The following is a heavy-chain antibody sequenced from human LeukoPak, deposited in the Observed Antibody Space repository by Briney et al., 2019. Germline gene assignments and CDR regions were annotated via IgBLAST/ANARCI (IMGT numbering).Heavy chain of an antibody. CDR2: ISTSGNT. D-gene: IGHD2-15*01. CDR1: GRSISSYY. J-gene: IGHJ5*02. V-gene: IGHV4-4*07. Sequence: SETLSLTCTVSGRSISSYYWTWIRQPAGKGLEWIGRISTSGNTYYNPSLKSRLTMSVDTSKNQFSLKLSSVTAADTAVYYCARGTRYCSGDSCQNWFDPWGQGTLVTVSS. CDR3: ARGTRYCSGDSCQNWFDP.